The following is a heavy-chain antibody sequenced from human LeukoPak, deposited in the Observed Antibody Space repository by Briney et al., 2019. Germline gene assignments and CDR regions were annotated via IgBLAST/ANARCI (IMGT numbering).Heavy chain of an antibody. CDR2: IKQGGSEK. D-gene: IGHD6-19*01. V-gene: IGHV3-7*01. CDR3: ARPGEREFIRGPRRYSSGWYLY. J-gene: IGHJ4*02. Sequence: GGSLRLSCAASGFTFSSYWMSWVRQAPGKGLEWVANIKQGGSEKYYVDSVKGRFTISRDNAKNSLYLQMNSLRAEDTAVYYCARPGEREFIRGPRRYSSGWYLYWGQGTLVTVSS. CDR1: GFTFSSYW.